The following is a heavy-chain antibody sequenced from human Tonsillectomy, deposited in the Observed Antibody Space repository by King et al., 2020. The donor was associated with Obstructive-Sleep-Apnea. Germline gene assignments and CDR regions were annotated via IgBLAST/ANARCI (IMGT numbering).Heavy chain of an antibody. CDR3: AGDISVHYTLMYGMDV. CDR2: ISYDGSHV. V-gene: IGHV3-30*04. Sequence: VQLVESGGGVVQPGRSLRLSCAASGFNFIGYSMHWVRQAPDKGLEWVALISYDGSHVYYADSVQGRFSISRDNSNNTLSLQMNRLRAEDTAVYYCAGDISVHYTLMYGMDVWGPGTTVTVSS. D-gene: IGHD2-2*02. J-gene: IGHJ6*02. CDR1: GFNFIGYS.